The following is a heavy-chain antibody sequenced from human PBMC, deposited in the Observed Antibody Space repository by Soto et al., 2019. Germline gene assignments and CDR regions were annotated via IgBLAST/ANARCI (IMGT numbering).Heavy chain of an antibody. V-gene: IGHV4-59*05. CDR2: IFYTGTT. Sequence: ASETLSLTCTVSGGSISSYYWSWIRQPAGKGLEWIGGIFYTGTTYYSPSLKDRVTISVDTSKNSFSLNLTSVTAADTAVYFCARLVVVAPVANAWGQGTLVTVSS. CDR1: GGSISSYY. J-gene: IGHJ5*02. CDR3: ARLVVVAPVANA. D-gene: IGHD2-2*01.